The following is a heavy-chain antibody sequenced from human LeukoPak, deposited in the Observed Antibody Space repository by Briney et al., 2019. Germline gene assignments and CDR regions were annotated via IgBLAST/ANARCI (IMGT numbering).Heavy chain of an antibody. J-gene: IGHJ4*02. CDR1: GGSISSSSYY. Sequence: SETLSLTCTVSGGSISSSSYYWGWIRQPPGKGLEWIGSIYYSGSTYYNPSLKSRVTISVDTSKNQFSLKLSSVTAADTAVYYCTRGRRTPCHDYWGQGTLVTVSS. CDR3: TRGRRTPCHDY. V-gene: IGHV4-39*01. CDR2: IYYSGST. D-gene: IGHD1-1*01.